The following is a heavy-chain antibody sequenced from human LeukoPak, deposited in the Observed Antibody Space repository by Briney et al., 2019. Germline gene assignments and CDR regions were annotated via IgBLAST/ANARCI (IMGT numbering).Heavy chain of an antibody. CDR2: INHSGST. CDR3: AGIRRAYCSSTSCRSKINWFDP. CDR1: GGSFSGYY. J-gene: IGHJ5*02. V-gene: IGHV4-34*01. Sequence: SETLSLTCAVYGGSFSGYYWSWIRQPPGKGLEWIGEINHSGSTNYNPSLKSRVTISVDTSKNQFSLKLSSVTAADTAVYYCAGIRRAYCSSTSCRSKINWFDPWGQGTLVTVSS. D-gene: IGHD2-2*01.